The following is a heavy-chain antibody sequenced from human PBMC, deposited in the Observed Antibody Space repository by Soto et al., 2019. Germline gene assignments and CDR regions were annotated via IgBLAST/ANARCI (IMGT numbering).Heavy chain of an antibody. Sequence: SETLSLTCTVSGGSISSGDYYWSWIRQPPGKGLEWIGYIYYSGSTNYNPSLKSRVTISVDTSKNQFSLKLSSVTAADTAVYYCARARVILTGPEYFQHWGQGTLVTVSS. CDR2: IYYSGST. J-gene: IGHJ1*01. D-gene: IGHD3-9*01. V-gene: IGHV4-61*08. CDR3: ARARVILTGPEYFQH. CDR1: GGSISSGDYY.